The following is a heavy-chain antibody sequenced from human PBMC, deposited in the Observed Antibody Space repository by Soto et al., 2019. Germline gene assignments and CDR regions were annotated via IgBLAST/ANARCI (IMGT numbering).Heavy chain of an antibody. CDR1: GLTVSSNY. V-gene: IGHV3-66*01. CDR3: ARARWGAGVDV. J-gene: IGHJ6*02. CDR2: IYSGGST. Sequence: EVQLVESGGGLVQPGGSLRLSCAASGLTVSSNYMSWVRQAPGKGLEWVSVIYSGGSTYYADSVKGRFTISRDNSKNTLDLEMNSLRAEDTAVYYCARARWGAGVDVWGQGTTVTVSS. D-gene: IGHD3-16*01.